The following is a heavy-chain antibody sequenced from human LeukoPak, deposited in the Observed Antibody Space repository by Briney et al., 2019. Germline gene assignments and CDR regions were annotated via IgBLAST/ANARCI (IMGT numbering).Heavy chain of an antibody. CDR3: ARRIVQREFDY. D-gene: IGHD1-1*01. CDR1: GGSISSSSYY. J-gene: IGHJ4*02. V-gene: IGHV4-39*01. CDR2: IYYSGST. Sequence: SETLSLTCTVSGGSISSSSYYWGWIRQPPGKGLEWIGSIYYSGSTYYNPSLKSRVAISVDTSKNQFSLKLSSVTAADTAVYYCARRIVQREFDYWGQGTLVTVSS.